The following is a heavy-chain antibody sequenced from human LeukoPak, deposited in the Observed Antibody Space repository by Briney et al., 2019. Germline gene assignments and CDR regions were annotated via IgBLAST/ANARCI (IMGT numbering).Heavy chain of an antibody. CDR3: ARGGGRGYYYDSSGYYPFDY. V-gene: IGHV3-30-3*01. CDR2: ISYDGSNK. Sequence: GGSLRLSCAASGFTFSGYPIHWVRQAPGKGLEWVAVISYDGSNKYYADSVKGRFTISRDNAKNSLYLQMNSLRAEDTAVYYCARGGGRGYYYDSSGYYPFDYWGQGTLVTVSS. CDR1: GFTFSGYP. D-gene: IGHD3-22*01. J-gene: IGHJ4*02.